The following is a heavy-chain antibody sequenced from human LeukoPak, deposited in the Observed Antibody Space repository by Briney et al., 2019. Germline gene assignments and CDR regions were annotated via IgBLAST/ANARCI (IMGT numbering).Heavy chain of an antibody. CDR1: GYSFTSYW. CDR2: IYPGDSDT. V-gene: IGHV5-51*01. J-gene: IGHJ4*02. Sequence: GESLKISCKGSGYSFTSYWIGWVRQMPGKGLEGMGIIYPGDSDTRYSPSFQGQVTISADKSISTAYLQWSSLKASDTAMYYCARLAGGYSYGKVAYYFDYWGQGTLVTVSS. D-gene: IGHD5-18*01. CDR3: ARLAGGYSYGKVAYYFDY.